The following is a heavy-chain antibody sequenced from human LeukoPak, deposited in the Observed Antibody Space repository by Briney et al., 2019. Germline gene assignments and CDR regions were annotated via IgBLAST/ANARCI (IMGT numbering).Heavy chain of an antibody. Sequence: GGSLRLSCAASGFTFSSYEMNWVRQAPGKGLEWVSYISSSGSTIYYADSVKGRFTISRDNSKNTLYLQMNSLRAEDTAVYYCAKDYVWGSYRPPVYFDYWGQGTLVTVSS. CDR2: ISSSGSTI. CDR3: AKDYVWGSYRPPVYFDY. V-gene: IGHV3-48*03. CDR1: GFTFSSYE. D-gene: IGHD3-16*02. J-gene: IGHJ4*02.